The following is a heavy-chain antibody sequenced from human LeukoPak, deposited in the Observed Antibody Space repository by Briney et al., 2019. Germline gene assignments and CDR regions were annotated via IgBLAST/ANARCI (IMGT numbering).Heavy chain of an antibody. V-gene: IGHV4-4*07. CDR1: GGSISSYY. CDR2: IYTSGST. D-gene: IGHD2-2*02. CDR3: ARDCSSTSCYMYYYYGMDV. J-gene: IGHJ6*02. Sequence: SETLSLTCTVSGGSISSYYWSWIRQSAGKGLEWIGRIYTSGSTNYNPSLKSRVTMSVDTSKNQFSLKLSSVTAADTAVYYCARDCSSTSCYMYYYYGMDVWGQGTTVTVSS.